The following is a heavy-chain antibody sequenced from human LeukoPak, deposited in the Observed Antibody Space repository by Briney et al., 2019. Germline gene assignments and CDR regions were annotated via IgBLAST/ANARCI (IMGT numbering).Heavy chain of an antibody. D-gene: IGHD4-17*01. J-gene: IGHJ3*02. V-gene: IGHV4-59*01. Sequence: SETLSLTCTVSGGSISSYYWSWIRQPPGKGLEWIGYIYYSGSTNYNPSLKSRVTISVDTSKNQFSLKLSSVTAADTATYYCARLPTVTTRDEAFDIWGQGTLVTVSS. CDR1: GGSISSYY. CDR3: ARLPTVTTRDEAFDI. CDR2: IYYSGST.